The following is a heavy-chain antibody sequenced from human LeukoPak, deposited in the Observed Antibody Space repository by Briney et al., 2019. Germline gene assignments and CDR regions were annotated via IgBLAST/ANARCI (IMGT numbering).Heavy chain of an antibody. J-gene: IGHJ6*03. Sequence: ASVKVSCKASGGTFSSYAISWVRQAPGQGLEWMGGIIPIFGTANYAQKFQGRVTITADESTSTAYMELSSLRSEDTAVYYCARDRSSWGLPGYMDVWGKGTTVTVSS. CDR2: IIPIFGTA. CDR1: GGTFSSYA. V-gene: IGHV1-69*13. CDR3: ARDRSSWGLPGYMDV. D-gene: IGHD6-13*01.